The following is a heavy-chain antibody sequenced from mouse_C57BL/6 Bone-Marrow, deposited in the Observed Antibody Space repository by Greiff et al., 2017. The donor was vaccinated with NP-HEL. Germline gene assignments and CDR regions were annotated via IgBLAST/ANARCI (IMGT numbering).Heavy chain of an antibody. CDR2: INPNNGGT. J-gene: IGHJ3*01. CDR3: ARPHYYVSSPWFAY. CDR1: GYTFTDYN. Sequence: EVQLQQSGPELVKPGASVKMSCKASGYTFTDYNMHWVKQSHGKSLEWIGYINPNNGGTSYNQKFKGKATLTVNKSSSTAYMELRSLTSEDSAVYYCARPHYYVSSPWFAYWGQGTLVTVSA. D-gene: IGHD1-1*01. V-gene: IGHV1-22*01.